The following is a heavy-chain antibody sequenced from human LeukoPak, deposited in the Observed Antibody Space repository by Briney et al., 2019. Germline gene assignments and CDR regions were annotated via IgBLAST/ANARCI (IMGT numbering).Heavy chain of an antibody. CDR3: ARAPYTSGWYRGDNDY. Sequence: PSETLSLTCTVSGGSISSYYWSWIRQPAGKGLEWIGRIYTSGSTNYNPSLKSRVTMSVDTSKNQFSLKLSSVTAADTAVYYCARAPYTSGWYRGDNDYWGQGTLVTVSS. D-gene: IGHD6-19*01. CDR2: IYTSGST. V-gene: IGHV4-4*07. J-gene: IGHJ4*02. CDR1: GGSISSYY.